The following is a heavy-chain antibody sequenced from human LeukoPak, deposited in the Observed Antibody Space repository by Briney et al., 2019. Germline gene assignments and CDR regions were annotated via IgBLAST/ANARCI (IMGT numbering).Heavy chain of an antibody. V-gene: IGHV5-51*01. CDR2: IYPGDSDT. CDR1: GYSFTSYR. J-gene: IGHJ1*01. D-gene: IGHD3-22*01. Sequence: GESLKISCKGSGYSFTSYRIGWVRQMPGKGLEWMGIIYPGDSDTRYSPSFQGQVTISADKSISTAYLQWSSLKASDTAMYYCARHGGYYYDSSGYSFQHWGQGTLVTVSS. CDR3: ARHGGYYYDSSGYSFQH.